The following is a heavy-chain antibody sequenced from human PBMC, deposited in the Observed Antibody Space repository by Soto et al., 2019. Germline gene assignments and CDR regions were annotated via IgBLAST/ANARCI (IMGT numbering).Heavy chain of an antibody. Sequence: QVQLVESGGGVVQPGRSLGLSCAASGFTFNHYGMHWVRQAPGKGLEWVAAISNDGSDKYYADSVKGRLTISRDNSENTLYLQMNSLRAEDTAVYYCAKDQGIAASHGIDWGQGTMVTVSS. J-gene: IGHJ3*01. CDR1: GFTFNHYG. D-gene: IGHD6-13*01. CDR2: ISNDGSDK. V-gene: IGHV3-30*18. CDR3: AKDQGIAASHGID.